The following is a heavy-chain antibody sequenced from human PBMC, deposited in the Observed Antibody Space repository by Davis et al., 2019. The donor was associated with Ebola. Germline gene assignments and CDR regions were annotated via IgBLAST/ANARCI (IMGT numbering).Heavy chain of an antibody. Sequence: SVKVSCKASGGTFSSYAISWVRQAPGQGLEWMGGIIPIFGTANYAQKFQGRVTITADESTSTAYMELSSLRSEDTAVYYCANSIFGVVKVGVNNWFDPWGQGTLVTVSS. CDR1: GGTFSSYA. CDR3: ANSIFGVVKVGVNNWFDP. V-gene: IGHV1-69*13. D-gene: IGHD3-3*01. CDR2: IIPIFGTA. J-gene: IGHJ5*02.